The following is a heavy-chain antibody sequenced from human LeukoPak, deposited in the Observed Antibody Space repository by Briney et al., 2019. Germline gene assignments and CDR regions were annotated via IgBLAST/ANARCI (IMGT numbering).Heavy chain of an antibody. CDR3: AKVGIPYDFWSGYYEDREYFQH. Sequence: GGSLRLSCAASGFTFSSYAMSWVRQAPGKGLEWVSAISGSGGSTYYADSVKGRFTISRDNSKNTLYLQMNSLRAEDTAVYYCAKVGIPYDFWSGYYEDREYFQHWGQGTLVTVSS. CDR1: GFTFSSYA. V-gene: IGHV3-23*01. CDR2: ISGSGGST. D-gene: IGHD3-3*01. J-gene: IGHJ1*01.